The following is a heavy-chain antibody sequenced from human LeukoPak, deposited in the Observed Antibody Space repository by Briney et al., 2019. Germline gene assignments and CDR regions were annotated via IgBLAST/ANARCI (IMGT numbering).Heavy chain of an antibody. D-gene: IGHD2/OR15-2a*01. CDR3: TTKSTY. CDR2: ISNSGSTT. V-gene: IGHV3-48*03. J-gene: IGHJ4*02. Sequence: GGSLRLSCAASGFTFSSYEMNWVRQAPGKGLEWVACISNSGSTTFHADSVKGRFTISSDNAKNALFLQMNSLRAEDTAVYYCTTKSTYWGQGTLVTVSS. CDR1: GFTFSSYE.